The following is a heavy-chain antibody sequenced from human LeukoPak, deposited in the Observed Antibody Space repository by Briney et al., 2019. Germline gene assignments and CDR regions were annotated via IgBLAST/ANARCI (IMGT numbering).Heavy chain of an antibody. Sequence: SETLSLTCTVSGGSISSYYWGWIRQPPGKGLEWIGSIYYSGSTYYNPSLKSRVTISVDTSKNQFSLKLSSVTAADTAVYYCARDPLEYYDFWSGYTPDAFDIWGQGTMVTVSS. CDR2: IYYSGST. V-gene: IGHV4-39*07. D-gene: IGHD3-3*01. CDR1: GGSISSYY. J-gene: IGHJ3*02. CDR3: ARDPLEYYDFWSGYTPDAFDI.